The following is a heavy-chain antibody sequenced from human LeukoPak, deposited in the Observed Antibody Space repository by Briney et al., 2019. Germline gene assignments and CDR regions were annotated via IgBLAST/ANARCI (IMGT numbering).Heavy chain of an antibody. D-gene: IGHD3-10*01. Sequence: ASVKVSCKASGYTFTGYYMHWVRQAPGQGLEWMGWINPNSGGTNYAQKFQERVTITRDMSTSTAYMELSSLRSKDTAVYYCAAGYMVRGALYYYYYGMDVWGQGTTVTVSS. J-gene: IGHJ6*02. V-gene: IGHV1-2*02. CDR2: INPNSGGT. CDR1: GYTFTGYY. CDR3: AAGYMVRGALYYYYYGMDV.